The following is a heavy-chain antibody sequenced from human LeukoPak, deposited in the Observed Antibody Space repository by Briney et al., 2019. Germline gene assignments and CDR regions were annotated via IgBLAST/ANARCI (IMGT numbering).Heavy chain of an antibody. CDR1: GYTLTSYD. J-gene: IGHJ3*02. V-gene: IGHV1-8*01. CDR2: MNPNSGNT. D-gene: IGHD5-12*01. Sequence: ASVKVSCKASGYTLTSYDINWVRQATGQGLEWMGWMNPNSGNTGYAQKFQGRVTMTRNTSISTAYMELSSLRSEDTAVYYCARRYEPLNDAFDIWGQGTMVTVSS. CDR3: ARRYEPLNDAFDI.